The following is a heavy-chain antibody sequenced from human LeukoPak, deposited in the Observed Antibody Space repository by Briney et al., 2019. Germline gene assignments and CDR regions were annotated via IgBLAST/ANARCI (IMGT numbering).Heavy chain of an antibody. D-gene: IGHD6-13*01. Sequence: TSEALSLTCTVSGGSISSYYWSWIRQPAGKGLEWIGRIYSTGSTNYNPSLKSRVTMSVDTSKNQFSLRLRSVTAADTAVYYCARQIASAGTAGFDFWGQGALVTVSS. V-gene: IGHV4-4*07. CDR3: ARQIASAGTAGFDF. CDR2: IYSTGST. J-gene: IGHJ4*02. CDR1: GGSISSYY.